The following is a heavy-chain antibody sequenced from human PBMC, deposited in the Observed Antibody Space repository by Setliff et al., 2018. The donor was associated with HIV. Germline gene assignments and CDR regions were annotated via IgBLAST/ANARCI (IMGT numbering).Heavy chain of an antibody. D-gene: IGHD1-1*01. V-gene: IGHV1-69*13. CDR3: ARAKATRQARPTNCFDP. J-gene: IGHJ5*02. Sequence: SVKVSCKASGGNFRFYAFSWVRQAPGQGLEWMGGIIPMFVTANYAQKFQDRVTITADESTSTAYMELSSLRFEGTAVYYCARAKATRQARPTNCFDPWGQGTLVTVSS. CDR2: IIPMFVTA. CDR1: GGNFRFYA.